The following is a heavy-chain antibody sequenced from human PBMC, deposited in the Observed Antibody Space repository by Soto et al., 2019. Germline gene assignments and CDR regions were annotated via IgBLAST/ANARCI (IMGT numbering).Heavy chain of an antibody. CDR2: IYYSGST. D-gene: IGHD2-2*01. Sequence: ASETLSLTCTVSGGSISSSSYYWGWIRQPPGKGLEWIGSIYYSGSTYYNPSLKSRVTISVDTSKNQFSLKLSSVTAADTAVYYCARQGISTSSSNWFDPWGQGTLVT. V-gene: IGHV4-39*01. CDR1: GGSISSSSYY. CDR3: ARQGISTSSSNWFDP. J-gene: IGHJ5*02.